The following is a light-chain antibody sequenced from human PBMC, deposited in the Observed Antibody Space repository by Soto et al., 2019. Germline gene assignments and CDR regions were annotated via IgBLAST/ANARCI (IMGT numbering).Light chain of an antibody. V-gene: IGLV2-14*03. CDR2: DVT. Sequence: HSALTQPASVSGSPGQSITISCTGTSSDVGGYNYVSWYQQHPGKAPKLMIYDVTNRPSGVSNRFSGSKSGNTASLTISGLQAEDEADYYCSSYTRSSTHVFGTGTKVTVL. J-gene: IGLJ1*01. CDR1: SSDVGGYNY. CDR3: SSYTRSSTHV.